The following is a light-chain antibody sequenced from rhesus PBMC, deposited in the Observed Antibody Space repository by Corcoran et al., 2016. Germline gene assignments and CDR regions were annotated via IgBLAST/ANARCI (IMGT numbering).Light chain of an antibody. V-gene: IGKV1-74*01. CDR2: AAS. Sequence: DIQMTQSPSSLSASVGDRVTITCRASENVNNYLHWYQQKPGKAPKLLIYAASTLQSGVPSRFSGSGSGTDYTFTISSLQPEDVATYYCQHSDCTPLTFGGGTKVEIK. CDR3: QHSDCTPLT. CDR1: ENVNNY. J-gene: IGKJ4*01.